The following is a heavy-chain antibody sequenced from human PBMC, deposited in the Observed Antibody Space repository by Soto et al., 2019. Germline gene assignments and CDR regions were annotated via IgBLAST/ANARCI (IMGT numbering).Heavy chain of an antibody. Sequence: HPGGSLRLSCAASGFTFSSYAMSWVRQAPGKGLEWVSAISGSGGSTYYADSVKGRFTISRDNSKNTLYLQMNSLRAEDTAVYYCAKIRQDYDILTGPMYYFDYWGQGTLVTSPQ. CDR1: GFTFSSYA. V-gene: IGHV3-23*01. CDR2: ISGSGGST. CDR3: AKIRQDYDILTGPMYYFDY. J-gene: IGHJ4*02. D-gene: IGHD3-9*01.